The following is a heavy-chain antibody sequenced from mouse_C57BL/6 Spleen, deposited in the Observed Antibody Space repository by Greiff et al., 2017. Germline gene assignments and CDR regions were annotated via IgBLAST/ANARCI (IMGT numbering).Heavy chain of an antibody. V-gene: IGHV1-55*01. J-gene: IGHJ4*01. CDR2: IYPGSGST. CDR3: ARSGGGNYEGDY. CDR1: GYTFTSYW. D-gene: IGHD2-1*01. Sequence: VQLQQPGAELVKPGASVKMSCKASGYTFTSYWITWVKQRPGQGLEWIGDIYPGSGSTNYNEKFKSKATLTVDTSPSTAYMQLSSLTSEDSAVYYWARSGGGNYEGDYWGQGTSVTVSS.